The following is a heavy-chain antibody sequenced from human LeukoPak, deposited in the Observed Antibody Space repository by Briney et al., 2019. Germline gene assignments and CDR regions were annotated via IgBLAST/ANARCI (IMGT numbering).Heavy chain of an antibody. J-gene: IGHJ4*02. Sequence: ASVKVSCKASGYTFSTYAIHWVRQAPGQRLEWMGYINGGNGNTRYSPDFKGRVTFTRDTSATTAYMEVSSLRSEDMTVYYCARSPGWWALDYWGQRTLVPVSS. CDR3: ARSPGWWALDY. V-gene: IGHV1-3*03. CDR2: INGGNGNT. D-gene: IGHD2-8*02. CDR1: GYTFSTYA.